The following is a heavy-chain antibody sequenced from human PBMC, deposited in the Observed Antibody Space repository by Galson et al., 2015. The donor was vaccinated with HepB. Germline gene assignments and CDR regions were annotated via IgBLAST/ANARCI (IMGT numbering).Heavy chain of an antibody. V-gene: IGHV3-74*01. D-gene: IGHD1-26*01. CDR3: VRDPSNLPELFDR. J-gene: IGHJ4*02. CDR1: GFTFSSFW. CDR2: INNDGSDT. Sequence: SLRLSCAASGFTFSSFWMHWVRQAPGKGLVWVSRINNDGSDTSYVDSVKGRFTISRDNAKNTLYLQMNSLRGDDTAVYYCVRDPSNLPELFDRWGQGTLVTVSS.